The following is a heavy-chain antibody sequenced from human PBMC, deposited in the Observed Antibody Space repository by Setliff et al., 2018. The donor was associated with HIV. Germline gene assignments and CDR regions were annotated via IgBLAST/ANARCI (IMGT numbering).Heavy chain of an antibody. D-gene: IGHD3-22*01. CDR3: ARGPNYYDRGSYYNFDY. J-gene: IGHJ4*02. V-gene: IGHV1-2*02. CDR1: GYVFTDYD. CDR2: INPNSGGT. Sequence: ASVKVSCKTSGYVFTDYDINWVRQTPGQGLEWMGWINPNSGGTDYAQKFRGRVTMTRDTSISTAYMGLSRLTSDDTAVYYCARGPNYYDRGSYYNFDYWGEGTLVTVSS.